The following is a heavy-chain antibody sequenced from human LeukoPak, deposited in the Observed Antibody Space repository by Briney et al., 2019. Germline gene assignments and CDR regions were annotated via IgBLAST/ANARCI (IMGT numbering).Heavy chain of an antibody. J-gene: IGHJ4*02. D-gene: IGHD3-10*01. CDR2: ISGSGGTT. Sequence: GGSLRLSCAVSGFTFSTYTMRWVRQAPGKGLEWVSAISGSGGTTYYADSVKGRFTISRDNSENTLYLQMNSLRAEDTAVDYCAKKFGEDKNYFDYWGQGTLVTVSS. V-gene: IGHV3-23*01. CDR3: AKKFGEDKNYFDY. CDR1: GFTFSTYT.